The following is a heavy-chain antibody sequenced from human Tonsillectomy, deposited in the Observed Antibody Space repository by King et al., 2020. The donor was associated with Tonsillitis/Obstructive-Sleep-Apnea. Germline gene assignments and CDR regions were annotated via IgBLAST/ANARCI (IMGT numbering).Heavy chain of an antibody. CDR3: TREDTQGFDY. V-gene: IGHV1-18*01. CDR1: GYTFTNYG. J-gene: IGHJ4*02. CDR2: ISASRGNT. Sequence: VQLVESGAEVKKPGASVKVSCKASGYTFTNYGISWVRQAPGQGLEWMGWISASRGNTIYAQDLQGRVTMTTDTSTSSAYMELRSRTSDDTAVYYCTREDTQGFDYWGQGTLVTVSS.